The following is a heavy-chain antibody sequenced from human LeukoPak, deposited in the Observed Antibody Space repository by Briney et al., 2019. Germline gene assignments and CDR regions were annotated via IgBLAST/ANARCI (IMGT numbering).Heavy chain of an antibody. V-gene: IGHV4-30-4*08. CDR3: AREGYSYYFDY. CDR1: GGSISSGDYY. D-gene: IGHD2-15*01. CDR2: IYYSGST. Sequence: SETLSLTCTVSGGSISSGDYYWSWIRQPPGKGLEWIGYIYYSGSTYYNPFLKSRVTISVDTSKNQFSLKLSSVTAADTAVYYCAREGYSYYFDYWGQGTLVTVSS. J-gene: IGHJ4*02.